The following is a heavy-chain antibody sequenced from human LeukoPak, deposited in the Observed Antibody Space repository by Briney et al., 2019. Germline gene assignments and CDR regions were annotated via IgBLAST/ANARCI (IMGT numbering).Heavy chain of an antibody. CDR3: AREWKFDI. Sequence: GGSLRLSCAASGFTFSTYWMSWVRQAPGKGLEWVANIRQDGSEKYYVDSVKARFTISRDNAKNSLYLQMNSLRAEDTAIYYCAREWKFDIWGQGTMVTVSS. J-gene: IGHJ3*02. D-gene: IGHD1-1*01. V-gene: IGHV3-7*03. CDR1: GFTFSTYW. CDR2: IRQDGSEK.